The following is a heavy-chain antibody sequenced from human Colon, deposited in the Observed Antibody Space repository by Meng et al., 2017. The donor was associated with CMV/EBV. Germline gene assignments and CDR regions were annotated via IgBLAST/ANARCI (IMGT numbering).Heavy chain of an antibody. CDR2: ITNSGETT. CDR3: AKELRPDF. J-gene: IGHJ4*02. Sequence: GESLKISCAASGFTFSNSDMNWVRQAPGKGLEWVSGITNSGETTYYADSVKGRFTISRDSSNNTLYLQMNRLRAEDTAVYYCAKELRPDFWGQGTLVTVSS. V-gene: IGHV3-23*01. CDR1: GFTFSNSD. D-gene: IGHD6-6*01.